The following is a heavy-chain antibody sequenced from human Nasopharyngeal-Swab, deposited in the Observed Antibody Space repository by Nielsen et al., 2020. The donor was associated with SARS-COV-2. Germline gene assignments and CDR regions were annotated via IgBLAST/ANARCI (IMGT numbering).Heavy chain of an antibody. D-gene: IGHD1-26*01. CDR2: ISGGGVGT. V-gene: IGHV3-23*01. CDR3: ARRISGGYDP. Sequence: WIRQPPGKGPEWVSTISGGGVGTYYADSVKGRFTITRDNSRKTLYLQMNSLRAEDTAVYYCARRISGGYDPWGQGTLVRLL. J-gene: IGHJ5*02.